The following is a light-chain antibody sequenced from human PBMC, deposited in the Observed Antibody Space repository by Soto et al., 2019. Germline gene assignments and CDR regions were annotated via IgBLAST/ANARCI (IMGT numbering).Light chain of an antibody. CDR2: GAS. V-gene: IGKV3-15*01. CDR3: QQFNTWPRT. CDR1: QSVSSN. Sequence: EIVTTQSPSTLSVYTGERATLSCRASQSVSSNLAWYQQKPGQAPRLLIYGASTRATGIPARFSGSGSGTEFTLTISSLQSEDFAVYYCQQFNTWPRTFGQGTKVDI. J-gene: IGKJ1*01.